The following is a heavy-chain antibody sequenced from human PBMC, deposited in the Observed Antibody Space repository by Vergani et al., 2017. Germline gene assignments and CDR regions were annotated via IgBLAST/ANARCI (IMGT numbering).Heavy chain of an antibody. D-gene: IGHD2-15*01. CDR1: GGTFRSYA. Sequence: QVQLVQSGAEVKKPGSSVKVSCKASGGTFRSYAISWGRQAPGQGLEWMGRIIPTLGTADYAQKFQGRVTIIADEFTSTAYMELSSVRSEDTAVYYCASEYCSGGTCYRFSYLQHWGQGALIIVSS. J-gene: IGHJ1*01. CDR3: ASEYCSGGTCYRFSYLQH. V-gene: IGHV1-69*11. CDR2: IIPTLGTA.